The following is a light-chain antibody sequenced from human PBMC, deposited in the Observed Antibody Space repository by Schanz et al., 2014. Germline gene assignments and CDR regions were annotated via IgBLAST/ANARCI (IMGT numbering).Light chain of an antibody. J-gene: IGKJ4*01. CDR1: QGISSY. Sequence: AIRMTQSPSSLSASTGARVTITCRASQGISSYLAWYQQKPGKSPNLLIYAASTLQSGVPSRFSGSGSGTDFTLTISCLQSEDFATYYCQQANSFPLTFGGGTKVEIK. CDR2: AAS. CDR3: QQANSFPLT. V-gene: IGKV1-8*01.